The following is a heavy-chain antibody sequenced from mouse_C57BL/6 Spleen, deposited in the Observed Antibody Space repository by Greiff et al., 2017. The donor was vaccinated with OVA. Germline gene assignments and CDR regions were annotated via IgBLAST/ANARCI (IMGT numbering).Heavy chain of an antibody. J-gene: IGHJ3*01. D-gene: IGHD1-1*01. V-gene: IGHV1-39*01. Sequence: EVQLQQSGPELVKPGASVKISCKASGYSFTDYNMNWVKQSNGKSLEWIGVINPNYGTTSYNQKFKGKATLTVDQSSSTAYMRLNSLTSEDSAVYYCASPYYGSSYSPWFAYWGQGTLVTVSA. CDR2: INPNYGTT. CDR1: GYSFTDYN. CDR3: ASPYYGSSYSPWFAY.